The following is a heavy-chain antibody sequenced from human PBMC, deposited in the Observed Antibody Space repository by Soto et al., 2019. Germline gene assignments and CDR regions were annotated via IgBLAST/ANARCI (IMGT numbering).Heavy chain of an antibody. CDR2: IRRNGDTI. CDR1: GFTFSSYG. Sequence: EVQLLESGGGLVQPGGSLRLSCAASGFTFSSYGMSWVRQAPGKGLEWVSRIRRNGDTIPYADSVKGRFTISRDSSRNTVFLQMDSLRVEDTALYFCARHYYGSGNFLLGMDVWGRGTTVTVSS. D-gene: IGHD3-10*01. J-gene: IGHJ6*02. CDR3: ARHYYGSGNFLLGMDV. V-gene: IGHV3-23*01.